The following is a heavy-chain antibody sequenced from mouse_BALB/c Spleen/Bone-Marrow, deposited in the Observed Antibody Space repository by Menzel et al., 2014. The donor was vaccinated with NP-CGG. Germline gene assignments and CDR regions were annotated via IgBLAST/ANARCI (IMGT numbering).Heavy chain of an antibody. CDR1: GFTFSSFG. CDR3: ARSGSSSGYFDY. Sequence: EVQGVESGGGLVQPGGSRKLSCAASGFTFSSFGMHWVRQAPEKGLEWVAYISSGSSTVYYADKVMGRFTISRDNPKNTLFLQMTSLRSEDTAMYYCARSGSSSGYFDYWGQGTTITVSS. J-gene: IGHJ2*01. CDR2: ISSGSSTV. D-gene: IGHD1-1*01. V-gene: IGHV5-17*02.